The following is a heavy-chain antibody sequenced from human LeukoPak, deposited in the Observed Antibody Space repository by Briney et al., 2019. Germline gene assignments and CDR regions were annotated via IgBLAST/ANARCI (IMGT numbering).Heavy chain of an antibody. J-gene: IGHJ6*02. CDR2: IYYSGST. D-gene: IGHD4-11*01. Sequence: SETLSLTCTVSGGSISSYYWSWIRQPPGKGLEWIGYIYYSGSTNYNPSLKSRVTISVDTSKNQFSLKLSSVTAADTAVYYCARLESTVKGYYYYGMDVWGQGTTVTVSS. CDR3: ARLESTVKGYYYYGMDV. CDR1: GGSISSYY. V-gene: IGHV4-59*01.